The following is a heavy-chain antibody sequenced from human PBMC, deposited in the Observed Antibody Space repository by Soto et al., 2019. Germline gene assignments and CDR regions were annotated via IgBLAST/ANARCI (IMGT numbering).Heavy chain of an antibody. CDR3: ARDRKATTSPRYNWFDP. J-gene: IGHJ5*02. CDR2: IHYTGST. D-gene: IGHD4-17*01. CDR1: GGSISSVDYY. Sequence: SETLSLTCTVSGGSISSVDYYWSWIRQAPGKGLEWIGYIHYTGSTDYNPSLKSRVTMSVDTSDNQFSLKLTSVTAADTAVYYCARDRKATTSPRYNWFDPWGPVTLVTVSS. V-gene: IGHV4-30-4*01.